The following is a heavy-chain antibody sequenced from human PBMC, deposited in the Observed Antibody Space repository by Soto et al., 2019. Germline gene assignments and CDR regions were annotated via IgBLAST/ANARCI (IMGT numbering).Heavy chain of an antibody. CDR2: IRPYNGTT. J-gene: IGHJ6*02. CDR1: GYTFTTYG. V-gene: IGHV1-18*04. CDR3: ARDGERDTGLNFYYYLHGMDA. D-gene: IGHD1-1*01. Sequence: ASVKVSCKASGYTFTTYGISWVRQAPGQGLEWMGGIRPYNGTTKYAEKFQGEMTMTTDTATSTAYMDLRSLRSDDTAVYYCARDGERDTGLNFYYYLHGMDAWGQGTRVTVSS.